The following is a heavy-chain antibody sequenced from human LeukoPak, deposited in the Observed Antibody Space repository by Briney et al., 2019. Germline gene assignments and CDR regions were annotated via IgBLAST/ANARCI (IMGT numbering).Heavy chain of an antibody. CDR1: GFTFSSYS. J-gene: IGHJ6*03. Sequence: GSLRLSCAASGFTFSSYSMNWVRQAPGKGLEWVPSISSSSSYIYYADPVKGRFTISRDNAKNSLYLQTNSLRAEDTAVYYCARGAARGYSYGYRSLYYYMDVWGKGTTVTVSS. V-gene: IGHV3-21*01. D-gene: IGHD5-18*01. CDR2: ISSSSSYI. CDR3: ARGAARGYSYGYRSLYYYMDV.